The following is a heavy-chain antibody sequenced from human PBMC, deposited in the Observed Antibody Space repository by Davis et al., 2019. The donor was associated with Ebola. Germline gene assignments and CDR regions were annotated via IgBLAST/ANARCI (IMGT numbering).Heavy chain of an antibody. CDR2: VIPILGTT. V-gene: IGHV1-69*08. J-gene: IGHJ6*02. D-gene: IGHD2-15*01. CDR3: ARDSCSGGTCYFYYYGMDV. Sequence: AASVKVSCKASGVTLSSYNINWVRLTPGQGLEWIGGVIPILGTTKKAQKFQGRVTITADKSTSTTYMELSSLRSEDTAVYYCARDSCSGGTCYFYYYGMDVWGQGTTVTVSS. CDR1: GVTLSSYN.